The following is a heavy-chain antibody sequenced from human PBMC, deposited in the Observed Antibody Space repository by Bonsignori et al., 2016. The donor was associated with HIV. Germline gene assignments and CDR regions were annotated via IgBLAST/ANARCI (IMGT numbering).Heavy chain of an antibody. CDR2: IYSGGST. J-gene: IGHJ4*02. Sequence: VRQAPGKGLEWVSVIYSGGSTYYADSVKGRFTISRDNSKNTLYLQMNSLRAEDTAVYYCARGNYGDYEAATYYFDYWGQGTLVTVSS. V-gene: IGHV3-53*01. D-gene: IGHD4-17*01. CDR3: ARGNYGDYEAATYYFDY.